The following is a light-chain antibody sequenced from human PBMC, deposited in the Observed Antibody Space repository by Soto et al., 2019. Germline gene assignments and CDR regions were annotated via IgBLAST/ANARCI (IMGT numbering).Light chain of an antibody. CDR1: QSVSSSY. Sequence: EIVLTQSPGTLASSPGERATLSCRASQSVSSSYLAWYQQKPGQAPRLLIYGASSRATGIPDRFSGSGSGTDFTLTISRLEPEDFAVYYCKQYGSPLTFGGGIEVEIK. CDR3: KQYGSPLT. V-gene: IGKV3-20*01. CDR2: GAS. J-gene: IGKJ4*02.